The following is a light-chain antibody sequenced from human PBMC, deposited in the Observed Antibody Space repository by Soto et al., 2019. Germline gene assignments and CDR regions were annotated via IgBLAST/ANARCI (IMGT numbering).Light chain of an antibody. J-gene: IGLJ1*01. V-gene: IGLV4-69*01. CDR1: SGHSSYA. Sequence: QPVLTQSPSASASLGASVKLTCTLSSGHSSYAIAWHQQQPAKGPRYLLKLNSDGSHSTGDGIPDRFSGSSSGAERYLTIPSLQAEDEADYSCQTWGTGIQVFGAGTKVTVL. CDR2: LNSDGSH. CDR3: QTWGTGIQV.